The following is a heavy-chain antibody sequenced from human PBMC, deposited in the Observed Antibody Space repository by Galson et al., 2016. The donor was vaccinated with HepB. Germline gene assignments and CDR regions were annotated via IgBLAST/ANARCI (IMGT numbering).Heavy chain of an antibody. CDR3: ARLLGYYDIFNGFDP. Sequence: QSGAEVKKPGESLKISCKGSGYSLTSYWIAWVRQMPGKGLEWMGIIYPGDSDTRYSPSFQGQVTLSADKSISTAYLQWSSLQASDTAMYYCARLLGYYDIFNGFDPWGQGTLVTVSS. V-gene: IGHV5-51*01. D-gene: IGHD3-9*01. CDR2: IYPGDSDT. CDR1: GYSLTSYW. J-gene: IGHJ5*02.